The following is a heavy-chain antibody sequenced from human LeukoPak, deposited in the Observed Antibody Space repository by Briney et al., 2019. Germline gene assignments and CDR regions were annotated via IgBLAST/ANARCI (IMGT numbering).Heavy chain of an antibody. V-gene: IGHV3-23*01. CDR2: INTNGGST. J-gene: IGHJ4*02. Sequence: GGSLRLSCAASGFTISLYNMNWVRQSPGKGLEWVSAINTNGGSTYYADSVKGRFTISRDNSKNTVYLQLNSLRAEDTAVYYCAKDFEGSRSYHCPFDYWGQGTLVIVSS. CDR3: AKDFEGSRSYHCPFDY. CDR1: GFTISLYN. D-gene: IGHD3-10*01.